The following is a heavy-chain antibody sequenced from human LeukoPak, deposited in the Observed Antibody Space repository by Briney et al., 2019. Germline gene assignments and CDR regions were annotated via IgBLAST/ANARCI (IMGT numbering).Heavy chain of an antibody. D-gene: IGHD2-21*01. Sequence: SETLSLTCAVYGGSFSGYYWSWIRQPPGKGLEWIGYIYHSGSTNYNPSLKSRVTISVDTSKNQFSLKLSSVTAADTAVYYCARVSPSLCFDYWGQGTLVTVSS. CDR2: IYHSGST. V-gene: IGHV4-34*01. CDR3: ARVSPSLCFDY. CDR1: GGSFSGYY. J-gene: IGHJ4*02.